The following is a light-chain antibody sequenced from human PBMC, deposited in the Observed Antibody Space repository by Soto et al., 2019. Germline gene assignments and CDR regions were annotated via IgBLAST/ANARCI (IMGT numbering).Light chain of an antibody. CDR1: QSVSNSY. CDR2: DAS. V-gene: IGKV3-20*01. CDR3: QQYGHSPWT. J-gene: IGKJ1*01. Sequence: EIVLTQSPGTLSLSPGERATLSCRASQSVSNSYLAWYQQKPGQAPRLLIYDASSRATGIPDRFSGSGSGTDLTLTISRLEPEDFAVYYCQQYGHSPWTFGQGTKVDIK.